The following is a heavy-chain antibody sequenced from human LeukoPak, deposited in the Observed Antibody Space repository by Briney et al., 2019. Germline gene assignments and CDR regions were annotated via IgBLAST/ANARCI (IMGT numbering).Heavy chain of an antibody. J-gene: IGHJ5*02. D-gene: IGHD6-19*01. CDR1: GFTFPNYV. V-gene: IGHV3-23*01. CDR3: AKGASSAWLLYRFDP. CDR2: ISGSGGST. Sequence: PGGSLRLSRAASGFTFPNYVMSWVRQAPGKGLEWVSTISGSGGSTYYADSVKGRFTISRDNSKNSVYLQMNNLRAEDTAVYYCAKGASSAWLLYRFDPWGQGTLVTVSS.